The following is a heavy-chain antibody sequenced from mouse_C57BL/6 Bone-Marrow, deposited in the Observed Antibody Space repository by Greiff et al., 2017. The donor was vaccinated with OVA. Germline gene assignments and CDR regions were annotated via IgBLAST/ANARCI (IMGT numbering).Heavy chain of an antibody. CDR2: IDPADGDT. Sequence: EVQLQQSGAELVRPGASVKLSCTASGFNIKDYYMHWVKQRPEQGLEWIGRIDPADGDTEYAPKFQGKATMTADTSSNTAYLQLSSLTSEDTAVYYCTTWGGYYDWFAYWGQGTLVTVSA. CDR1: GFNIKDYY. D-gene: IGHD2-3*01. CDR3: TTWGGYYDWFAY. V-gene: IGHV14-1*01. J-gene: IGHJ3*01.